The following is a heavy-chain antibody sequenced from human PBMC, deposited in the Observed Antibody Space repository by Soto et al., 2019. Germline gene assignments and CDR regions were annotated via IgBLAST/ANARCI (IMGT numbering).Heavy chain of an antibody. Sequence: SETLSLTCTVSGGSFSGYYWNWIRQPPGKGLEWIGYIYYTGSTNYNPSLKSRVTISVDPSKNQFSLKLSSVTAADTAVYYCARRAAIGSGDYYPAPYHYYMDVWGKGTTVTVSS. CDR3: ARRAAIGSGDYYPAPYHYYMDV. CDR1: GGSFSGYY. J-gene: IGHJ6*03. CDR2: IYYTGST. D-gene: IGHD3-10*01. V-gene: IGHV4-59*08.